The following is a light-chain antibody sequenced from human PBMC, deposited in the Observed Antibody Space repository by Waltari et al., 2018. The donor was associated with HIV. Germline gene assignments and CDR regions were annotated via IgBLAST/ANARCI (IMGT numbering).Light chain of an antibody. CDR1: QSVLYSSNHNNY. CDR2: WAS. V-gene: IGKV4-1*01. CDR3: QQYYSTPYS. J-gene: IGKJ2*03. Sequence: DIVMTQSPDSLAVSLGERATIHCKSSQSVLYSSNHNNYLAWYQQKPGQPPKLLIYWASTRESGVPDRFSGSGSGTDFTLTISSLQAEDVAVYYCQQYYSTPYSFGQGTKLEIK.